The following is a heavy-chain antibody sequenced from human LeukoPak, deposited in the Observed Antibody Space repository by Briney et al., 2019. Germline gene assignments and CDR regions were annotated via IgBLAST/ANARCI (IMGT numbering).Heavy chain of an antibody. CDR1: GYSFTSYW. CDR2: IYPGDSDT. V-gene: IGHV5-51*01. Sequence: ASVKISCKGSGYSFTSYWIGWVRQMPGKGLEWMGIIYPGDSDTRYSPSFQGQVTISADKSISTAYLQWSSLKASDTAMYYCARPVAGTSYYFDYWGQGTLVTVSS. D-gene: IGHD6-19*01. CDR3: ARPVAGTSYYFDY. J-gene: IGHJ4*02.